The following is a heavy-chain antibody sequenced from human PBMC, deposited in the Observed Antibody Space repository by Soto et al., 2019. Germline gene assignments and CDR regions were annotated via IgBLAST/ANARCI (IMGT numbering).Heavy chain of an antibody. J-gene: IGHJ5*02. Sequence: PSHTLSLTCAISGDSVSSNSAAWNWIRQSPWRGLEWLGRTYYRSKWYNDYAVSVKSRITINPDTSKNQFSLQLNSVTPEDTAVYYCARADLLTGYYRGNWFDPGGQGTLVTVSS. CDR3: ARADLLTGYYRGNWFDP. D-gene: IGHD3-9*01. CDR1: GDSVSSNSAA. CDR2: TYYRSKWYN. V-gene: IGHV6-1*01.